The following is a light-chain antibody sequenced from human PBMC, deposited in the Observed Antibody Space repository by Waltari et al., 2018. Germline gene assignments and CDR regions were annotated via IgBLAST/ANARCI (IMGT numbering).Light chain of an antibody. V-gene: IGLV1-44*01. CDR2: NDV. CDR3: ASWDDRLDAYV. J-gene: IGLJ1*01. CDR1: SSNVGSNV. Sequence: QSVLTQPPSASGTPGQRVIISCSGSSSNVGSNVFHWYHQLPGPAPKPLIFNDVDRPSGVPDRFSGSRSATSASLAISGLQSDDESTYYCASWDDRLDAYVFGTGTRVTVL.